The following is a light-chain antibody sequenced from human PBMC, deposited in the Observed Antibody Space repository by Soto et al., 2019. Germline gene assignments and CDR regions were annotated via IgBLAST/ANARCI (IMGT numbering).Light chain of an antibody. CDR3: SSYTSSSTRVV. CDR1: SSDVGGYNY. Sequence: QSALTQPASVSGSPGQSITISCTGTSSDVGGYNYVSWYPQHPGKAPKLMIYDVSNRPSGVSNRFSGSKSGNTAPLTISGLQAEDEADYYCSSYTSSSTRVVFGGGTKLTVL. V-gene: IGLV2-14*01. J-gene: IGLJ2*01. CDR2: DVS.